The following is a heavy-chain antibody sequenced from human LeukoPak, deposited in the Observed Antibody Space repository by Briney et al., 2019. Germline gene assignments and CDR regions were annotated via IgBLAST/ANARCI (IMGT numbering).Heavy chain of an antibody. CDR2: INSDGSST. CDR3: SREGYSVTTPNSWFDP. D-gene: IGHD4-17*01. Sequence: GGSLRLSCAASGSSFSIYSMHWVRQAPGKGLVWVSRINSDGSSTSYADSVKGRFTISRNNAKNTLYLQMNSLMTEDTAVNDCSREGYSVTTPNSWFDPWGQGTLVTVSS. CDR1: GSSFSIYS. V-gene: IGHV3-74*01. J-gene: IGHJ5*02.